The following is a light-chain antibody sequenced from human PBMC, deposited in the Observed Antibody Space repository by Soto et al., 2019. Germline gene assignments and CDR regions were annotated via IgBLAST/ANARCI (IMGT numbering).Light chain of an antibody. J-gene: IGKJ4*01. CDR1: QSISSW. V-gene: IGKV1-5*03. Sequence: IQMTQSPSTLSASVGDRVTITCRASQSISSWLAWYQQKPGKAPKLLIYKASSLESGVPSRFSGSGSGTEFTLTISSLQPDDFATYYCQQYNSYSPLTFGGGTKADI. CDR2: KAS. CDR3: QQYNSYSPLT.